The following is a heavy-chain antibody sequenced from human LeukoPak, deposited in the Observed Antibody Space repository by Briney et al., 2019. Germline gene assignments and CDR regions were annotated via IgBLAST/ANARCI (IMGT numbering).Heavy chain of an antibody. D-gene: IGHD6-13*01. V-gene: IGHV3-11*05. CDR3: ARVGYSSSLRYYYYYGMDV. J-gene: IGHJ6*02. Sequence: GGSLRLSCRASGFTFNDYHMSWLRQAPGKGLEWISYISISGSYINHTDSVKGRFTISRDNAKNSLYLQMTSLRAEDTAVYYCARVGYSSSLRYYYYYGMDVWGQGTTVTVSS. CDR2: ISISGSYI. CDR1: GFTFNDYH.